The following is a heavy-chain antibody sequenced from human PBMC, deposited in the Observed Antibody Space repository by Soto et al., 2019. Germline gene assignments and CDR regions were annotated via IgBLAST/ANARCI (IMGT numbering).Heavy chain of an antibody. CDR2: INPSGGST. D-gene: IGHD6-19*01. Sequence: ASVKGSCKASGYTYTRYYVRWVRQAPGQGLEWMGIINPSGGSTSYAQKFQGRVTMTRDTSTSTVYMELSSLRSEDTAVYYCARVTAYSSGWYEIGYWGQGTLVTVSS. CDR1: GYTYTRYY. V-gene: IGHV1-46*01. J-gene: IGHJ4*02. CDR3: ARVTAYSSGWYEIGY.